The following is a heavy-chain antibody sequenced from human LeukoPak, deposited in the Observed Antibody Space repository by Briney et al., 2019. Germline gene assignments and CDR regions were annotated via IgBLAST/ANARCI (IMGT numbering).Heavy chain of an antibody. V-gene: IGHV4-38-2*02. CDR1: GYSISSGYY. Sequence: SETLSLTCTVSGYSISSGYYWGWIRQPPGKGLEWIGSIYHSGSTYYNPSLKSRVTISVDTSKNQFSLKLSSVTAADTAVYYCAINRRGGSYDYWGQETLVTVSS. CDR2: IYHSGST. D-gene: IGHD1-26*01. CDR3: AINRRGGSYDY. J-gene: IGHJ4*02.